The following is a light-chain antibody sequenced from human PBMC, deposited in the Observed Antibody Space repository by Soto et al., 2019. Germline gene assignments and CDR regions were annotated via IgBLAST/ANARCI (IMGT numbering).Light chain of an antibody. CDR2: DVS. Sequence: QSVLTQPASVSGSPGQSITISCTGTSSDVGGYNYVSWYQQQPGKAPKLMIHDVSNRPSGVSNRFSGSKSGNTASLTISGLQAEDEADYYCSSYTSSRAYVFGIGTKLTVL. CDR1: SSDVGGYNY. V-gene: IGLV2-14*03. CDR3: SSYTSSRAYV. J-gene: IGLJ1*01.